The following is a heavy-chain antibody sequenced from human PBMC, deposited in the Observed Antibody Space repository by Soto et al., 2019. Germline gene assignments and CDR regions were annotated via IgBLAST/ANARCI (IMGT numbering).Heavy chain of an antibody. D-gene: IGHD3-10*01. V-gene: IGHV4-59*08. J-gene: IGHJ6*02. CDR2: ISNSGST. CDR3: ARQGFGVLHGLVDV. Sequence: SETLSLTCTVSGASISSYYWTWIRQPPGKGLEWIGYISNSGSTYYNPSLKSRVNIRVDTSKNHFSLILTSVTAADTAVYYCARQGFGVLHGLVDVWGQGTTVTVSS. CDR1: GASISSYY.